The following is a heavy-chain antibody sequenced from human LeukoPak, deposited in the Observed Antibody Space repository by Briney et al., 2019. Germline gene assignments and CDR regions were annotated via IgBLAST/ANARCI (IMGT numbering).Heavy chain of an antibody. J-gene: IGHJ4*02. V-gene: IGHV4-34*01. CDR2: INHSGST. CDR3: ARHRILGWLQLGHFDY. D-gene: IGHD5-24*01. CDR1: GGSFSGYY. Sequence: KPSETLSLTCAVYGGSFSGYYWSWIRQPPGKGLEWIGEINHSGSTNYNPSLKSRVTISVDTSKNQFSLKLSSVTAADTAVYYCARHRILGWLQLGHFDYWGQGTLVTVSS.